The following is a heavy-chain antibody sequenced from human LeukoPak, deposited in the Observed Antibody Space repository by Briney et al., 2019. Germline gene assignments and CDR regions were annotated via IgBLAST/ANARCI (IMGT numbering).Heavy chain of an antibody. CDR3: ARRVYGDYSFHY. CDR1: GYSYTTYW. Sequence: GESLKISCQATGYSYTTYWIAWVRQLPGKGLEWMGIIYLSDSDTTYSPSFQGRVTISADKSISTAYLQWSSLKASDTAIYYCARRVYGDYSFHYWGQGTLVTVPS. V-gene: IGHV5-51*01. J-gene: IGHJ4*02. D-gene: IGHD4-17*01. CDR2: IYLSDSDT.